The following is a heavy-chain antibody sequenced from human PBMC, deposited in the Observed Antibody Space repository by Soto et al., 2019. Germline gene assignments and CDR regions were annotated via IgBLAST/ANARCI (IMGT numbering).Heavy chain of an antibody. D-gene: IGHD1-26*01. Sequence: PGESLKISCKGSGYSFTSYWIGWVRQMPGKGLEWMGIIYPGDSDTRYSPPFQGQVTISADKSISTAYLQWSSLKASDTAMYHCARVVGATLYYYYGMDVWGQGTTVTVSS. CDR3: ARVVGATLYYYYGMDV. CDR2: IYPGDSDT. CDR1: GYSFTSYW. V-gene: IGHV5-51*01. J-gene: IGHJ6*02.